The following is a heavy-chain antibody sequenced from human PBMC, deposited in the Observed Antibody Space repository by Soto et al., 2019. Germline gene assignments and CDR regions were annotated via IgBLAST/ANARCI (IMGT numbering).Heavy chain of an antibody. V-gene: IGHV4-61*01. CDR1: GGSVSSGSYY. J-gene: IGHJ5*02. CDR3: ARDIPVEGNNIRYLFGFDP. CDR2: IYYSGST. Sequence: PSETLSLTCTVSGGSVSSGSYYWSWIRQPPGKGLEWIGYIYYSGSTNYNPSLKSRVTISVDTSKNQFSLKLSSVTAADTAVYYCARDIPVEGNNIRYLFGFDPWGQGTLVTVSS. D-gene: IGHD3-9*01.